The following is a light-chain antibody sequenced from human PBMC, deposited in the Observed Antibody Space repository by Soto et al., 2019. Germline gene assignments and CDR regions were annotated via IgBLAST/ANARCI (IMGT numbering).Light chain of an antibody. CDR2: GAS. Sequence: VVTQSPATLSVSPGETATLSCRASQSVSSELAWYQQRPGQAPMLLIYGASTRATGIPARFRGSGSGTEFMLNISSLQSDDFETYYCQQNNNRHPNIAFGRGTKVEIK. V-gene: IGKV3-15*01. CDR1: QSVSSE. CDR3: QQNNNRHPNIA. J-gene: IGKJ1*01.